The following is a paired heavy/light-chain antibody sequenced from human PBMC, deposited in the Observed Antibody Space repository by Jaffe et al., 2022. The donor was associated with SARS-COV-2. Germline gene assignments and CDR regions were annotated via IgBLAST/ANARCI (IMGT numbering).Light chain of an antibody. CDR3: AAWDNTLNGHWV. J-gene: IGLJ3*02. CDR2: GNN. CDR1: NSNIGSNL. Sequence: QSMLTQPPSASGTPGQRVTISCSGTNSNIGSNLVTWYQQLPGTAPKPLIYGNNKRPSGVPDRFSASKSGTSASLAISGLRSEDEADYYCAAWDNTLNGHWVFGGGTKVTVL. V-gene: IGLV1-44*01.
Heavy chain of an antibody. Sequence: QVQLVQSGAEVKTPGASVKVSCKASGYTFPSSTMHWVRQAPGQRLEWVGWIGVGNGDTKSSQKYQGRVTITRDTFASTVYMELSSLTSEDTAVYFCVKDHGEDWGQGTLVTVSS. V-gene: IGHV1-3*01. CDR1: GYTFPSST. CDR3: VKDHGED. CDR2: IGVGNGDT. J-gene: IGHJ4*02.